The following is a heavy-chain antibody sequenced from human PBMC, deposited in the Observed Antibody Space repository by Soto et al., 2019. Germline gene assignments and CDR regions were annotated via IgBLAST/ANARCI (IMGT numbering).Heavy chain of an antibody. CDR2: IWYDGSNK. Sequence: QVQLVESGGGVVQPGRSLRLSCAASGFTFSSYGMHWVRQAPGKGLEWVAVIWYDGSNKYYADSVKGRFTISRDNSKNTLYLQMNSLRAEDTAVYYCARDPNSGHSQDAFDIWGQGTMVTVSS. V-gene: IGHV3-33*01. CDR3: ARDPNSGHSQDAFDI. CDR1: GFTFSSYG. D-gene: IGHD6-19*01. J-gene: IGHJ3*02.